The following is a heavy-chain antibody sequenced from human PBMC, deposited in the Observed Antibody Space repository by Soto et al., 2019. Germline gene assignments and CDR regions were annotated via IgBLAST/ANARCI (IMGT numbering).Heavy chain of an antibody. Sequence: GGSLRLSCAASGFAFTTCALHWVRQAPGKGLEWVSVISYDGSNKYFAASVKGRFTLSRDNSKNTVYLQMNSLRPEDTAVYYCARALYCTSTSCYIAVSVLGMDVWGQGTTVTGSS. CDR2: ISYDGSNK. J-gene: IGHJ6*02. CDR3: ARALYCTSTSCYIAVSVLGMDV. D-gene: IGHD2-2*02. CDR1: GFAFTTCA. V-gene: IGHV3-30-3*01.